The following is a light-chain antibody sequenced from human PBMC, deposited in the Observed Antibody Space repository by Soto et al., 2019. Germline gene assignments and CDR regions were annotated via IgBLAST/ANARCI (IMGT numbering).Light chain of an antibody. J-gene: IGKJ4*01. CDR3: QQTYTTPLT. V-gene: IGKV1-39*01. CDR1: QSISYY. CDR2: GAF. Sequence: DIQMTQSPSSLSAYVGDRVNITCRASQSISYYLNWYQQKPGRAPNLLMYGAFSLQSGVPSRFTGSGSGTEFTLTITSLQPGDFATYYCQQTYTTPLTFGGGTKVDIK.